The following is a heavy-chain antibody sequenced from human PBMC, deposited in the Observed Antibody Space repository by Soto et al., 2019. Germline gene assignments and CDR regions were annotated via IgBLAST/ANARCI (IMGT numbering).Heavy chain of an antibody. J-gene: IGHJ6*02. CDR1: GYSFTTYW. V-gene: IGHV5-51*01. CDR2: IHPGESDT. CDR3: ARHEATYYNFYGMDV. Sequence: GESLKISCKSYGYSFTTYWIAWVRQIPGKGLEWMGSIHPGESDTRYSPSFQGQVTISADRSITTAYLQWSSLKAPDTAMYYCARHEATYYNFYGMDVWGQGTTVTVSS.